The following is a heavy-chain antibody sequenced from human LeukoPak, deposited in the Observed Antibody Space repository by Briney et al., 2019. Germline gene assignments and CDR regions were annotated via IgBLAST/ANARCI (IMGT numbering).Heavy chain of an antibody. V-gene: IGHV3-30*02. CDR2: IRADRSGR. CDR1: GFTLSHFG. J-gene: IGHJ4*02. D-gene: IGHD7-27*01. Sequence: RGSLRLSCAVSGFTLSHFGMDWARQAPGEGLEWVAFIRADRSGRYSADPVTGRFPISRDKTWTSVFLQMSSRTPEDSGVDYYAKDPSQLRTLDHWGQGTLVTVSS. CDR3: AKDPSQLRTLDH.